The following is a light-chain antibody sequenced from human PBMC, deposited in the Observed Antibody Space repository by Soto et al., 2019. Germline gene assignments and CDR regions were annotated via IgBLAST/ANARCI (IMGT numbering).Light chain of an antibody. CDR3: QQRSNWPPIT. Sequence: ATLSVYKGERATLSCRASQSVSSNLAWYQQKPGQAPRLLIYGASTRATGIPARFSGSGSGTEFTLTISSLEPEDFAVYYCQQRSNWPPITFGQVTRLEI. CDR2: GAS. J-gene: IGKJ5*01. V-gene: IGKV3-11*01. CDR1: QSVSSN.